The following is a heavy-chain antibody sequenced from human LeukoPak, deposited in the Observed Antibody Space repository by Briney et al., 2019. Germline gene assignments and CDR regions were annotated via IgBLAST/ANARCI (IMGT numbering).Heavy chain of an antibody. Sequence: GGSLRLSCAASGFTFSNYWMNWVRQAPGKGLEWVANIKEDGSEKNYVDSVKGRFTISRDNAKNSVYLQMNTLRAEDTAVYYCARPFHDAFDIWGQGTMVTVSS. V-gene: IGHV3-7*03. D-gene: IGHD2/OR15-2a*01. CDR1: GFTFSNYW. CDR3: ARPFHDAFDI. CDR2: IKEDGSEK. J-gene: IGHJ3*02.